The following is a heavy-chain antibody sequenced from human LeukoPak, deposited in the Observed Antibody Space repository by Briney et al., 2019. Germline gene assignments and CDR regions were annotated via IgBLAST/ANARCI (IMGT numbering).Heavy chain of an antibody. CDR2: INPKSGGT. Sequence: ASVKVSCKASGYTFTGYYMHWVRQAPGQGLEWMGWINPKSGGTNYEQKFQGRVTMTRDTSITTAYMELSRLRSDDTAVYYCARQTGTNALDIWGQGTMVTVSS. J-gene: IGHJ3*02. CDR3: ARQTGTNALDI. D-gene: IGHD1-14*01. V-gene: IGHV1-2*02. CDR1: GYTFTGYY.